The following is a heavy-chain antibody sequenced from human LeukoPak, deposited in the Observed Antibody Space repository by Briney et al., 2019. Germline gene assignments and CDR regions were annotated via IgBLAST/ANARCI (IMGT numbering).Heavy chain of an antibody. CDR3: ASSQYYGSGSPFDY. CDR1: GFTFSSYA. J-gene: IGHJ4*02. V-gene: IGHV3-30*04. Sequence: PGGSLRFSCAASGFTFSSYAMHWVRQAPGKGLEWVAVISYGGSNKYYADSVKGRFTISRDNSKNTLYLQMNSLRAEDTAVYYCASSQYYGSGSPFDYWGQGTLVTVSS. CDR2: ISYGGSNK. D-gene: IGHD3-10*01.